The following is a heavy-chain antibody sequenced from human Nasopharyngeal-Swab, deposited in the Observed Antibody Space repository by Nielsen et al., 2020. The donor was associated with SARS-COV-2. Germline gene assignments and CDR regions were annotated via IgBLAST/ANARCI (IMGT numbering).Heavy chain of an antibody. CDR2: ISYDGSNK. CDR1: GFTFSSYA. J-gene: IGHJ4*02. CDR3: ARGYSGSYYSPFDY. Sequence: GGSLRLSCAASGFTFSSYAMHWVRQAPGKGLEWVAVISYDGSNKYYADSVKGRFTISRDNSKNTLYLQMNSLRAEDTAVYYCARGYSGSYYSPFDYWGQGTLATVSS. D-gene: IGHD1-26*01. V-gene: IGHV3-30-3*01.